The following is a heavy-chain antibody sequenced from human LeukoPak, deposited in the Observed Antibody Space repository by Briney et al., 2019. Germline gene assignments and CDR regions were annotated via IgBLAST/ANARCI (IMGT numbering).Heavy chain of an antibody. Sequence: ASVKVSCKASGYTFTSYYMHWVRQAPGQGLEWMGIINPSGGSTSYAQKFQGRVTISLDTSKNQFSLELSSVTAADTALYYCAKHKSSYYRLFDHWGQGTLVTVSS. CDR1: GYTFTSYY. CDR3: AKHKSSYYRLFDH. CDR2: INPSGGST. V-gene: IGHV1-46*01. J-gene: IGHJ4*02. D-gene: IGHD3-22*01.